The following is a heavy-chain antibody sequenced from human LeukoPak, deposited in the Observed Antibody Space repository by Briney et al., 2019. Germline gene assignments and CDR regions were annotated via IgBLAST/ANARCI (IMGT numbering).Heavy chain of an antibody. CDR2: LYHSGTI. J-gene: IGHJ6*03. CDR1: GDSLRTTTYY. D-gene: IGHD2-2*01. Sequence: SETLSLTCTVSGDSLRTTTYYWNWIRQPPGKGLEWIGGLYHSGTIYYNPSLKSRVTISADKSKNHFSLKLTSVTAADTAVYYCARTGEGPDIVVPMDVWGKGTTVTVSS. V-gene: IGHV4-39*07. CDR3: ARTGEGPDIVVPMDV.